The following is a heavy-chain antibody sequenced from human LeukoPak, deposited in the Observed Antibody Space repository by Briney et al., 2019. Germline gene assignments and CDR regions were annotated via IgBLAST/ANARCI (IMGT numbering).Heavy chain of an antibody. CDR1: GFTFSSYA. CDR3: AKAESSGPDY. V-gene: IGHV3-23*01. CDR2: ISGSGGST. J-gene: IGHJ4*02. D-gene: IGHD6-19*01. Sequence: GGSLRLSCAASGFTFSSYAMSWVRQAPGKGLEWVSAISGSGGSTYYADSVKGRFTISRDNPKNTLYLQMSSLRAEDTAVYYCAKAESSGPDYWGQGTLVTVSS.